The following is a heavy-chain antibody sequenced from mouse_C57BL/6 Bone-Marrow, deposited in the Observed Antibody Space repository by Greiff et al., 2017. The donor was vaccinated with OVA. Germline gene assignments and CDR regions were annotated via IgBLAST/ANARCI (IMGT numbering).Heavy chain of an antibody. Sequence: QVQLKQPGAELVMPGASVKLSCKASGYTFTSYWMHWVKQRPGQGLEWIGEIDPSDSYTNYNQKFKGKSTLTVDKSSSTAYMQLSSLTSEDSAVYYCVREGTVVAWYFDVWGTGTTVTVSS. CDR3: VREGTVVAWYFDV. J-gene: IGHJ1*03. V-gene: IGHV1-69*01. CDR1: GYTFTSYW. D-gene: IGHD1-1*01. CDR2: IDPSDSYT.